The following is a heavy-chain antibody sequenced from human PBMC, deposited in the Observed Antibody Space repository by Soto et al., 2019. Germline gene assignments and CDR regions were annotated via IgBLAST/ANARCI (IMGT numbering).Heavy chain of an antibody. Sequence: EVQLLESGGKLVQPGGSLTLSCAASGFTFSTYAMALVRQAPGKGLEWVSGVSASGLNTDYADPVKGRFYISRDNSKNTVSLHMNSLRAEDTALYYCAKERPRRPSGYFVDYWGQETPVTGSS. CDR2: VSASGLNT. J-gene: IGHJ4*02. CDR1: GFTFSTYA. V-gene: IGHV3-23*01. D-gene: IGHD5-18*01. CDR3: AKERPRRPSGYFVDY.